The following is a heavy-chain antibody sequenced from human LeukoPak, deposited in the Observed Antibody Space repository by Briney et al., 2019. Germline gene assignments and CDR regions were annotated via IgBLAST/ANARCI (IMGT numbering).Heavy chain of an antibody. D-gene: IGHD2-15*01. J-gene: IGHJ4*02. CDR2: MNSNSGNT. CDR1: GYTFTSYD. V-gene: IGHV1-8*03. CDR3: ARGASRSFDY. Sequence: ASVKVSCKASGYTFTSYDINWVRQAPGQGLEWMGWMNSNSGNTGYAQKFQGRLTITRITSISTAYMELSSLRAEDTAVYYCARGASRSFDYWGQGTLVTVSS.